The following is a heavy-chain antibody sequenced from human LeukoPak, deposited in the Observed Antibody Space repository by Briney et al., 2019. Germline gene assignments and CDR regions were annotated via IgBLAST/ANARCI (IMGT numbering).Heavy chain of an antibody. J-gene: IGHJ4*02. V-gene: IGHV3-66*01. CDR3: ARGEDGWFGELFDY. Sequence: GGSLRLSCAASGFTFSSYSMNWVRQAPGKGLEWVSVIYSGGSTYHADSVKGRFTISRDNSKNTLYLQMNSLRAEDTAVYYCARGEDGWFGELFDYWGQGTLVTVSS. CDR2: IYSGGST. D-gene: IGHD3-10*01. CDR1: GFTFSSYS.